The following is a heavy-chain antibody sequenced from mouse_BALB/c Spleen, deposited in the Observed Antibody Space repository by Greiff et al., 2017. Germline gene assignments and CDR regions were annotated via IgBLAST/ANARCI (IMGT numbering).Heavy chain of an antibody. CDR2: INSNGGST. D-gene: IGHD1-1*01. CDR1: GFTFSSYG. CDR3: ARDLGSSPAAY. Sequence: EVMLVESGGGLVQPGGSLKLSCAASGFTFSSYGMSWVRQTPDKRLELVATINSNGGSTYYPDSVKGRFTISRDNAKNTLYLQMSSLKSEDTAMYYCARDLGSSPAAYGGQGTLVTVSA. V-gene: IGHV5-6-3*01. J-gene: IGHJ3*01.